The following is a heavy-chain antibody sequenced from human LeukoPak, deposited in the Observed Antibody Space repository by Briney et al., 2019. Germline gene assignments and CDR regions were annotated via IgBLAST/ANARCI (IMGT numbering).Heavy chain of an antibody. CDR3: GRDFGLSGTKRSFDI. V-gene: IGHV3-23*01. D-gene: IGHD1-7*01. CDR2: VNADGGNT. Sequence: QPGGSLRLSCAASGFTFDNYRMSWVRQAPGKGLEWVSTVNADGGNTYYADSVKGRFTISRDNAKNSLDLQMNSLRAEDTAVYYCGRDFGLSGTKRSFDIWGQGTMVTVSS. J-gene: IGHJ3*02. CDR1: GFTFDNYR.